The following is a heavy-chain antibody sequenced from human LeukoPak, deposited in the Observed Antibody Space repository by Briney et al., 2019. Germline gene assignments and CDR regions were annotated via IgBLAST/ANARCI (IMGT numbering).Heavy chain of an antibody. Sequence: PSETLSLTCTVFGTSISGYYWSWIRQPPGKGLEWIGYIYYSGSTNYNPSLKSRVTMSVDTSKNQFSLKLSSVTAADTAVYYCARHLVGATGTGPFDYWGQGTLVTVSS. J-gene: IGHJ4*02. CDR2: IYYSGST. CDR1: GTSISGYY. D-gene: IGHD1-26*01. V-gene: IGHV4-59*08. CDR3: ARHLVGATGTGPFDY.